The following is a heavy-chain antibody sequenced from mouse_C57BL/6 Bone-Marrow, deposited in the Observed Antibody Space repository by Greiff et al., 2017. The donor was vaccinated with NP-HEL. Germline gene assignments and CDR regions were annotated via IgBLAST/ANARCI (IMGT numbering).Heavy chain of an antibody. J-gene: IGHJ1*03. CDR1: GYTFTSYW. Sequence: VQLQQSGTVLARPGASVKMSCKTSGYTFTSYWMHWVKQRPGQGLEWIGAIYPGNSDTSYNQKFKGKAKLTAVTSASTAYMELSSLTNEDSAVYYCTRKRHYGNYEYFDVWGTGTTVTVSS. V-gene: IGHV1-5*01. D-gene: IGHD2-1*01. CDR3: TRKRHYGNYEYFDV. CDR2: IYPGNSDT.